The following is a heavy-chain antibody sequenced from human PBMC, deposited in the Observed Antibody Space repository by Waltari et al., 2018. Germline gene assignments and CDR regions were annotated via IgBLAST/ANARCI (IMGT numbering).Heavy chain of an antibody. CDR1: GGPIRRSSYY. D-gene: IGHD5-12*01. J-gene: IGHJ5*02. V-gene: IGHV4-39*07. CDR3: ARGFGSATTSRFDP. Sequence: QLQLQESGTGLVKPSETLSLTCTVSGGPIRRSSYYWGWNRQPPGKGLELIGSIYYSVGTYYNPSLKSRVTISVDTSKNQFSLEVRSVTAADTAVYYCARGFGSATTSRFDPWGQGIVVTVSS. CDR2: IYYSVGT.